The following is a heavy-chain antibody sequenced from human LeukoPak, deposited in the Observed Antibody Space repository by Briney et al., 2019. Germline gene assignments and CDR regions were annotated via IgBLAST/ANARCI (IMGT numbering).Heavy chain of an antibody. CDR1: GFTFSSYG. V-gene: IGHV3-30*03. Sequence: GGSLRLSCAASGFTFSSYGMHWVRQAPGKGLEWVAVISYDGSNKYYADSVKGRFTISRDNSKNTLYLQMNSLRAEDTAVYYCARAESDSSGYYYPFDYWGQGTLVTVSS. CDR2: ISYDGSNK. CDR3: ARAESDSSGYYYPFDY. J-gene: IGHJ4*02. D-gene: IGHD3-22*01.